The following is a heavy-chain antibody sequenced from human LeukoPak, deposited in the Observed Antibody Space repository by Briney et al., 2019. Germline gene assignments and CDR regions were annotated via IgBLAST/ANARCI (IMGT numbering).Heavy chain of an antibody. D-gene: IGHD1-26*01. CDR1: GYSISSGYY. Sequence: PSETLSLTCTVSGYSISSGYYWGWIRQPPGKGLEWIGSIYHSESTYYNPSLKSRVTISVGTSKNQFSLKLSSVTAADTAVYYCARDLGIVGATKMDYWGQGTLVTVSS. CDR2: IYHSEST. J-gene: IGHJ4*02. V-gene: IGHV4-38-2*02. CDR3: ARDLGIVGATKMDY.